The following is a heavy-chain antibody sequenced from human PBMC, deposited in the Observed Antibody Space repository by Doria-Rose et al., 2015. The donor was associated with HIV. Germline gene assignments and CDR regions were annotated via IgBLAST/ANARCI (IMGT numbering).Heavy chain of an antibody. CDR2: INHSGST. CDR1: GGSFSGYY. J-gene: IGHJ6*02. Sequence: ETLSLTCAVFGGSFSGYYWSWIRQSPGKGLEWIGEINHSGSTNYKTSLKSRVTISLDTSKNLFSLKLSSVTAADTAVYYCARGLLRGGWNDVDYYYGMDVWGQGTTVTVSS. CDR3: ARGLLRGGWNDVDYYYGMDV. V-gene: IGHV4-34*01. D-gene: IGHD1-1*01.